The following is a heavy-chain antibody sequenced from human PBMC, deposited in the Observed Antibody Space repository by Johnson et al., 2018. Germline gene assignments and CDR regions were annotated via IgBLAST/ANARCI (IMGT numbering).Heavy chain of an antibody. Sequence: VQLVQSGGGLVKPGGSLRLSCAASGFTFSSYSMNWVRQAPGKGLEWVSSISSSSSYIYYADSVKGRFTISRDNAKNSLYLQMNSLGAEDTAVYYWARPGGDGYNYPAYYYYGMDVWGQGTTVTVSS. J-gene: IGHJ6*02. CDR2: ISSSSSYI. V-gene: IGHV3-21*01. CDR3: ARPGGDGYNYPAYYYYGMDV. CDR1: GFTFSSYS. D-gene: IGHD5-24*01.